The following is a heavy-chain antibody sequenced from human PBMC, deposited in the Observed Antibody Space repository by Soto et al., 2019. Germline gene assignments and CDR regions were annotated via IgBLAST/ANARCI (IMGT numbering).Heavy chain of an antibody. Sequence: GGSLRLSCVASGFTFSSYWMSWVRQAPGGGLEWVSNIKQDGTEIHYVESVKGRFTIFRDNAKKSLYLQMNSLRAEDTAVYFCASYSGSYFPVGHDRWGQGTLVTVSS. CDR1: GFTFSSYW. D-gene: IGHD1-26*01. V-gene: IGHV3-7*01. CDR2: IKQDGTEI. J-gene: IGHJ5*02. CDR3: ASYSGSYFPVGHDR.